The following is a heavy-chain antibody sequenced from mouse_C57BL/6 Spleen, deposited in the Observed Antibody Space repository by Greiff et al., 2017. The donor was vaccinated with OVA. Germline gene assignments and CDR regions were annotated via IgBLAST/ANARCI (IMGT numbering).Heavy chain of an antibody. CDR2: IRNKANNHAT. CDR1: GFTFSDAW. Sequence: EVQLVESGGGLVQPGGSMKLSCAASGFTFSDAWMDWVRQSPEKGLEWVAEIRNKANNHATYYAESVKGRFTISRDDSKSSVYLQMNSLRAEDTGIYYCTPSYDYDGGFAYWGQGTLVTVSA. CDR3: TPSYDYDGGFAY. V-gene: IGHV6-6*01. D-gene: IGHD2-4*01. J-gene: IGHJ3*01.